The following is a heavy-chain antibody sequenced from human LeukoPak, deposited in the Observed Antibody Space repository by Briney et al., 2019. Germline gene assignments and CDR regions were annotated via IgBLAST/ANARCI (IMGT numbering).Heavy chain of an antibody. D-gene: IGHD2-15*01. J-gene: IGHJ4*02. CDR1: GFPFSNYA. Sequence: GGSLGLSCAASGFPFSNYAMSWVRQPPGKGLELVSVITDSGSSTYYPDSVKGRFTISRDNSKNTLYLQMNSLRAEDTAVYHCAKGTLRYCTSGRCYPLDYWGQGTLVTVSS. CDR3: AKGTLRYCTSGRCYPLDY. CDR2: ITDSGSST. V-gene: IGHV3-23*01.